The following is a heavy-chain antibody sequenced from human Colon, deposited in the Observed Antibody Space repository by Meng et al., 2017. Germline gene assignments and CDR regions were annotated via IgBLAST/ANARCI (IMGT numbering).Heavy chain of an antibody. CDR1: GHSFSSYTW. Sequence: QFQLQQSVPVMVKPSWTLSLTSYVSGHSFSSYTWWTLFPQPPVKGLESIVEINRHGNTNYNPSLKSRVTMSVDKSKNQVSLNVSSVTAADTAVYYCARVHNWQWPRELDYWGQGTLVTVSS. CDR2: INRHGNT. CDR3: ARVHNWQWPRELDY. J-gene: IGHJ4*02. V-gene: IGHV4-4*02. D-gene: IGHD6-19*01.